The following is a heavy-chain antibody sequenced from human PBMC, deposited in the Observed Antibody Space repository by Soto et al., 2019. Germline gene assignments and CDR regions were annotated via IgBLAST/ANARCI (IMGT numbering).Heavy chain of an antibody. D-gene: IGHD2-2*01. V-gene: IGHV1-3*01. CDR1: GYTFTSYG. Sequence: ASVKVSCKASGYTFTSYGMNWVRQAPGRGLEWMGWISPGNGNTKYSQKFQGRVTIERDTSASTAYMELSGLRSEDTAMYFCAIYHLELFRFDYWGQGTLVTVSS. CDR3: AIYHLELFRFDY. J-gene: IGHJ4*02. CDR2: ISPGNGNT.